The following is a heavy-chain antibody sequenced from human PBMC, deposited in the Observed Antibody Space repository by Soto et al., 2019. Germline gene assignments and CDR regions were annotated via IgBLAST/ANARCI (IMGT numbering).Heavy chain of an antibody. CDR3: ARGQVLTMKEPRSPFDI. Sequence: QVQLVQSGAEVKKPGASVKVSCKASGYTFTSYYMHWVRQAPGQGLEWMGIINPSGGSTTYAQKFQGRVTMTRDTSTSTVYMELSSLRSEDTAVFYCARGQVLTMKEPRSPFDIWGQGTVVTVSS. CDR2: INPSGGST. J-gene: IGHJ3*02. CDR1: GYTFTSYY. D-gene: IGHD3-22*01. V-gene: IGHV1-46*01.